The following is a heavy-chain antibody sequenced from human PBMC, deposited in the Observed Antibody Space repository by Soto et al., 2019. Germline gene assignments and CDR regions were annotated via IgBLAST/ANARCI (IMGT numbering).Heavy chain of an antibody. CDR1: GYTFTSYG. CDR3: ARDGLGSGAAAILTYYYYYGMDV. Sequence: QVQLVQSGAEVKKPGASVKVSCKASGYTFTSYGISWVRQAPGQGLEWMGWISAYNGNTNYAQKLQGRVTMTTDTSTSTAYMELRSLRSDDTAVYYCARDGLGSGAAAILTYYYYYGMDVWGQGTTVTVSS. D-gene: IGHD2-2*01. J-gene: IGHJ6*02. CDR2: ISAYNGNT. V-gene: IGHV1-18*04.